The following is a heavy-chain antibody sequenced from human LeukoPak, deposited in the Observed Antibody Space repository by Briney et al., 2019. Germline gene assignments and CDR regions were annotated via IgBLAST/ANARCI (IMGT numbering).Heavy chain of an antibody. CDR1: GGSISSSSHS. CDR2: IYYSGST. V-gene: IGHV4-39*01. D-gene: IGHD3-10*01. Sequence: SETLSLTCSVSGGSISSSSHSWGWIRQSPGKGLEWIGSIYYSGSTYYNPSLKSRVTISVDTSKNQFSLKLSSVTAADTAVYYCARHVITMVRFPTRKRRNWFDPWGQGTLVTVSS. J-gene: IGHJ5*02. CDR3: ARHVITMVRFPTRKRRNWFDP.